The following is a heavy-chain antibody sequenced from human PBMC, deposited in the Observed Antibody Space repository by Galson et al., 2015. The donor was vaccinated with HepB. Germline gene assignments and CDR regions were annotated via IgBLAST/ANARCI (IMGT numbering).Heavy chain of an antibody. V-gene: IGHV3-9*01. CDR3: AKDRVNAITTDAFDI. D-gene: IGHD2-21*01. CDR1: GFTFDDYA. J-gene: IGHJ3*02. Sequence: SLRLSCAASGFTFDDYAMHWVRQAPGKGLEWVSGISWNSGSIGYADSVKGRFTISRDNAKNSLYLQMNSLRAEDTALYYCAKDRVNAITTDAFDIWGQGTMVTVSS. CDR2: ISWNSGSI.